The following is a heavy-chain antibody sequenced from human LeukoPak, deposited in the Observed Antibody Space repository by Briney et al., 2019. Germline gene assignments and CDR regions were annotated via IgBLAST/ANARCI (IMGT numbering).Heavy chain of an antibody. CDR1: GFTFSSCS. V-gene: IGHV3-21*01. J-gene: IGHJ4*02. D-gene: IGHD2-15*01. CDR2: ISSSSSYI. CDR3: ARGLFRFCSSGSCLSPFDY. Sequence: GGSLRLSCAASGFTFSSCSMNWVRQAPGKGLEWVSSISSSSSYIYYADSVKGRFTISRDNAKNSLYLQMNSLRAEDTAVYYCARGLFRFCSSGSCLSPFDYWGQGTLVTVSS.